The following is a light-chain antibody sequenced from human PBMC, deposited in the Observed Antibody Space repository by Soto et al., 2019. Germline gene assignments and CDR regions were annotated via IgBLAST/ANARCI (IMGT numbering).Light chain of an antibody. CDR3: QQLNNYPLT. V-gene: IGKV1-5*01. J-gene: IGKJ4*01. Sequence: DILLTQSPSTLSASVGARVTMTCRASQSVSNWLAWYQQKPGKAPKLLIYAASTLQSGVPSRFSGSGSDTEFTLTISSLQPEDFATYYCQQLNNYPLTFGGGTKVDI. CDR2: AAS. CDR1: QSVSNW.